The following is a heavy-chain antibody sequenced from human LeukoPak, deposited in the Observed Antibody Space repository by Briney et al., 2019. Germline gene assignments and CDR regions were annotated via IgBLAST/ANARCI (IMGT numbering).Heavy chain of an antibody. Sequence: ASVKVSCKASGYTFTSYAVHWVRQAPGQGLEWMGWIHTNTGNPTYAQGFTGRFVFSLDPSVTTAYLQISSLKAENTAIYYCARKDSFDAFDIWGQGTMVTVSS. CDR1: GYTFTSYA. D-gene: IGHD2-15*01. J-gene: IGHJ3*02. CDR2: IHTNTGNP. V-gene: IGHV7-4-1*02. CDR3: ARKDSFDAFDI.